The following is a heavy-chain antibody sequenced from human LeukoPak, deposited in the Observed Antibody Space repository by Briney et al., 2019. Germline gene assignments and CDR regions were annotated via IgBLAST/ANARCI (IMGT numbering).Heavy chain of an antibody. D-gene: IGHD6-19*01. V-gene: IGHV3-53*04. CDR2: IYSGGST. Sequence: GGSLRLSCAASGFIVSSNYMSWVRQAPRQELEWVSVIYSGGSTYYADSVKGRFTISRHNSQNTLYLQMNSLKSEDTAVYYCARAADGSSGRFDYWGQGTLVTVSS. J-gene: IGHJ4*02. CDR3: ARAADGSSGRFDY. CDR1: GFIVSSNY.